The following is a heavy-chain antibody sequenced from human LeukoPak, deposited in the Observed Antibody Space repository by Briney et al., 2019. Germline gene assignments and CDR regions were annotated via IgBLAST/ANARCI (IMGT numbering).Heavy chain of an antibody. CDR1: GYTFTTYD. J-gene: IGHJ4*02. CDR3: ARGYYDTNGYYYRLDS. CDR2: MNPNRGNT. D-gene: IGHD3-22*01. V-gene: IGHV1-8*01. Sequence: ASVKVSCKASGYTFTTYDINWVRQATGQGLEWMGCMNPNRGNTGYEQKFQGRVTMTGNTSISTAYMELSSLRSEDTAVYYCARGYYDTNGYYYRLDSWGQGTLVTVSS.